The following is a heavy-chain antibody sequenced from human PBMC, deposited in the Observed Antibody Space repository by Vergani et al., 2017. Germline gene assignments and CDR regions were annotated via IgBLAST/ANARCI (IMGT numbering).Heavy chain of an antibody. J-gene: IGHJ5*02. CDR3: ARAGMXSLTGYYMGGWFDP. D-gene: IGHD3-9*01. CDR1: GGTFSSYA. Sequence: QVQLVQSGAEVKKPGSSVKVSCKASGGTFSSYAISWVRQAPGQGLEWMGRIIPIFGTANYAQKFQGRVTITADESTSTAYMELSSLRSEDTAVYYCARAGMXSLTGYYMGGWFDPWGQGTLVTVSS. CDR2: IIPIFGTA. V-gene: IGHV1-69*13.